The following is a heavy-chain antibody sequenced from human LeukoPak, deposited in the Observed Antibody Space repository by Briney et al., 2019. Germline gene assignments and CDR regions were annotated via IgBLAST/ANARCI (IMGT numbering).Heavy chain of an antibody. J-gene: IGHJ6*02. Sequence: PGGSLRLSCAASGFTFSSYTIHWVRQAPGKGLEWVAVISYDGSNKYYADSVKGRFSISRDNSKDTLYLQMNSLRTEDTAVYYRATGIWTNLYVMDVWGQGTTVTVSS. CDR2: ISYDGSNK. V-gene: IGHV3-30-3*01. CDR1: GFTFSSYT. CDR3: ATGIWTNLYVMDV. D-gene: IGHD1-1*01.